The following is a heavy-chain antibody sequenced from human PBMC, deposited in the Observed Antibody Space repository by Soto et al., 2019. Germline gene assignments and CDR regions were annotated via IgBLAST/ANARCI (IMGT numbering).Heavy chain of an antibody. J-gene: IGHJ4*02. D-gene: IGHD6-19*01. CDR2: INAGNRNT. Sequence: QVQLVQSGAEEKKPGASVKVSCKASGYTFTSYAMHWVRQAPGQRLEWMGWINAGNRNTKYSQKFQGRVTITRNTPARTAYMELSTLRSEDTAVYYCARAVAVPADFDYWGQGTLVTVSS. V-gene: IGHV1-3*05. CDR3: ARAVAVPADFDY. CDR1: GYTFTSYA.